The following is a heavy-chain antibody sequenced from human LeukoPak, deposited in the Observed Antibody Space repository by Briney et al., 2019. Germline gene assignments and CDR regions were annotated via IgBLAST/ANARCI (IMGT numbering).Heavy chain of an antibody. J-gene: IGHJ4*02. CDR3: ATGGIYSSNFDY. Sequence: PGGSLRLSCKGSGYTFIRFWVGWVRQMPGKGLEWMGIIYPGDSETRYSPSFQGQVTISADKSISTAYLQWSSLKASDTAVYYCATGGIYSSNFDYWGQGTLVTVSS. D-gene: IGHD5-18*01. V-gene: IGHV5-51*01. CDR2: IYPGDSET. CDR1: GYTFIRFW.